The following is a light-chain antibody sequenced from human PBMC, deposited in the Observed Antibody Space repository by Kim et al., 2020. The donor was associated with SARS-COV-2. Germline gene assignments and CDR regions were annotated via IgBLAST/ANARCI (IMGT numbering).Light chain of an antibody. V-gene: IGLV2-14*03. CDR2: DVR. J-gene: IGLJ1*01. CDR1: SGDIGNSNS. CDR3: CSTSNTLDYV. Sequence: GQSITISCSGTSGDIGNSNSVSWYQQHSGEAPRLIIYDVRDRPSGVSARFSGSKSVNMASLTISGLRSEDEADYYCCSTSNTLDYVFGSGTKVTVL.